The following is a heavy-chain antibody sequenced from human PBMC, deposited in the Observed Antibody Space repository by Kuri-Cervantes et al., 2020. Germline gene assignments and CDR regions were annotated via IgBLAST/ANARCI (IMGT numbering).Heavy chain of an antibody. D-gene: IGHD2-15*01. CDR1: GGSISSYY. CDR2: IYYSGST. J-gene: IGHJ5*02. CDR3: ARDPRYCSGGSCYLGWFDP. Sequence: SETLSLTCTVSGGSISSYYWSWIRQPPGKGLEWIGYIYYSGSTNYNPSLKSRVTISVDTSKNQFSLKLSSVTAADTAVYYCARDPRYCSGGSCYLGWFDPWGQGTLVTVSS. V-gene: IGHV4-59*01.